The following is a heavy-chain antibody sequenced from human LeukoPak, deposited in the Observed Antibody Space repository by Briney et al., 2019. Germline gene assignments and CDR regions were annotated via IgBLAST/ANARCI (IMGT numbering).Heavy chain of an antibody. D-gene: IGHD2-15*01. J-gene: IGHJ4*02. Sequence: ASVKVSCKASGYTFTGYYMHWVRQAPGQGLEWMGWINPNSGGTSYAQKFQGRVTMTRDTSISTAYMELSRLRSDDTAVYYCARPYCSGGSCYKVFDYWGQGTLVTVSS. CDR3: ARPYCSGGSCYKVFDY. CDR2: INPNSGGT. V-gene: IGHV1-2*02. CDR1: GYTFTGYY.